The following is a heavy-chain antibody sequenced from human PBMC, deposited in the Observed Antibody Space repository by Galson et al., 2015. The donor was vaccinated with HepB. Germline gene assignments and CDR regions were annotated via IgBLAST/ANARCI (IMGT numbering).Heavy chain of an antibody. J-gene: IGHJ4*02. CDR1: GFTFSSYW. CDR3: ARRYSYCQGTFSGDY. D-gene: IGHD5-18*01. CDR2: INSDGSST. Sequence: SLRLSCAASGFTFSSYWMHWVRQAPGKGLVWVSRINSDGSSTSYADSVKGRFTISRDNAKNTLYLQMNSLRAEDTAVYYCARRYSYCQGTFSGDYWGQGTLVTASS. V-gene: IGHV3-74*01.